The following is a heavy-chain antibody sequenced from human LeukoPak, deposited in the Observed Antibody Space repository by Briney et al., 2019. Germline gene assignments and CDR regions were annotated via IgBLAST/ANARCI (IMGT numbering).Heavy chain of an antibody. D-gene: IGHD1-7*01. CDR3: ARGTNSTFDI. J-gene: IGHJ3*02. CDR1: GDSVSSNSVA. Sequence: SQTLSLSCATSGDSVSSNSVAWNWIRQSPSRGLEWLGRAYSRSRGGRDYAISVRSRINIDTVTSRNQFSLQLSSVTPEDTAVYYCARGTNSTFDIWGQGTMVTVSS. CDR2: AYSRSRGGR. V-gene: IGHV6-1*01.